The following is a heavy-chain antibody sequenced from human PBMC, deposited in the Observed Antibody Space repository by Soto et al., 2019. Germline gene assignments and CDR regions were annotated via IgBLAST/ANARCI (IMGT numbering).Heavy chain of an antibody. J-gene: IGHJ4*02. Sequence: QVQLQESGPGLVKPSETLSLTCTVSGGSVSSGSYYWSWIRQPPGKGLEWIGCIYYSGSTNYNPSLKSRVTISVDTSKNQFSLKLSSVTAADTAVYYCARWDWGYYYDSSGQYYFDYWGQGTLVTVSS. CDR2: IYYSGST. V-gene: IGHV4-61*01. CDR3: ARWDWGYYYDSSGQYYFDY. CDR1: GGSVSSGSYY. D-gene: IGHD3-22*01.